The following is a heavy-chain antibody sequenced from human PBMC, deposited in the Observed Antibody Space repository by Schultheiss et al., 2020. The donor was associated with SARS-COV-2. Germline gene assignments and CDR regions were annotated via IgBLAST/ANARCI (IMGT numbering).Heavy chain of an antibody. J-gene: IGHJ6*02. CDR3: AELITIFGVAPGGMDV. CDR1: GGSFSKYA. D-gene: IGHD3-3*01. CDR2: IIPIFGTA. V-gene: IGHV1-69*01. Sequence: KVSCKASGGSFSKYAISWVRQAPGQGLEWMGGIIPIFGTANYAQKFQGRVTITADESTSTAYMELSSLRSEDTAVYYCAELITIFGVAPGGMDVWGQGTTVTVSS.